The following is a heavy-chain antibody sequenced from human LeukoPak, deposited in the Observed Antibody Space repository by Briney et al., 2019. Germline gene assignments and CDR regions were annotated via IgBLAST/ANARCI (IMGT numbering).Heavy chain of an antibody. CDR1: GFTFSSYW. CDR2: IKQDGSEK. Sequence: PGGSLRLSCAASGFTFSSYWMSWVRQAPGKGQEWVANIKQDGSEKYYVDSVKGRFTISRDNAKNSLYLQMNSLRAEDTAVYYCASPRGYGYYFDYWGQGTLVTVSS. D-gene: IGHD5-12*01. V-gene: IGHV3-7*01. J-gene: IGHJ4*02. CDR3: ASPRGYGYYFDY.